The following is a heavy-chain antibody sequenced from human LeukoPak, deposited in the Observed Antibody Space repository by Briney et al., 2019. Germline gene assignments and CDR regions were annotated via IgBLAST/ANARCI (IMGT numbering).Heavy chain of an antibody. Sequence: ASVKVSCTASGYTFTSYDINWVRQATGQGLEWMGWMNPNSGNTGYAQNLQERITITRDMSTNTAYMELSSLRSDDTAMYYCAAELYSGTYGRCCSFAFWGQGTQVTVSS. V-gene: IGHV1-8*01. CDR2: MNPNSGNT. D-gene: IGHD1-26*01. CDR3: AAELYSGTYGRCCSFAF. J-gene: IGHJ4*02. CDR1: GYTFTSYD.